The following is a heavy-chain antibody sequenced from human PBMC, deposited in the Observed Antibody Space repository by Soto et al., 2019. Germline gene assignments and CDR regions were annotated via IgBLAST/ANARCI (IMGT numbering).Heavy chain of an antibody. Sequence: GGSLRLSCAASGFTFSSYGMHWVRQAPGKGLEWVAVISYDGSNKYYADSVKGRFTISRDNSKNTLYLQMNSLRAEDTAAYYCAKDESSAHGYYYYGMDVWGQGTTVTVSS. V-gene: IGHV3-30*18. J-gene: IGHJ6*02. CDR3: AKDESSAHGYYYYGMDV. CDR1: GFTFSSYG. CDR2: ISYDGSNK.